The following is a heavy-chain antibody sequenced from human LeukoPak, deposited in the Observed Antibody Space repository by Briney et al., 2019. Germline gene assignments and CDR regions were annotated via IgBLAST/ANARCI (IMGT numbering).Heavy chain of an antibody. CDR1: GLTFSSYW. CDR2: INSDGSST. Sequence: PGGSLRLSCAASGLTFSSYWMHWVRQAPGKGLVWVSRINSDGSSTSYADSVKGRFTISRDNAKNTLYLQMNSLRAEDTAVYYCARDSLVAAAFDYWGQGTLVTVSS. CDR3: ARDSLVAAAFDY. D-gene: IGHD6-13*01. V-gene: IGHV3-74*01. J-gene: IGHJ4*02.